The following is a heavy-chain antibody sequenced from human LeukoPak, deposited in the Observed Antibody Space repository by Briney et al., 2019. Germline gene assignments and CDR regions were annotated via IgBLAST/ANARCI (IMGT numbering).Heavy chain of an antibody. J-gene: IGHJ4*02. CDR2: IYRSGTT. D-gene: IGHD6-13*01. Sequence: SETLSLTCAISGGSISSTNWWSWVRQPPGKGLEWIGEIYRSGTTNYKPSLKSRVTISLDKSRNHFSLKLTSVTAADTAVYYCARLPAAGRGWQFDYWGQGTLVTVSS. CDR1: GGSISSTNW. CDR3: ARLPAAGRGWQFDY. V-gene: IGHV4-4*02.